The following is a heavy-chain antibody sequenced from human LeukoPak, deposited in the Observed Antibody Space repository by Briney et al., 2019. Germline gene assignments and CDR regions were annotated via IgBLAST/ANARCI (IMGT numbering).Heavy chain of an antibody. J-gene: IGHJ5*02. Sequence: SETLSLTCTVSGGSISRSSYYWGWIRQPPGKGLEWIGSIYYSGSTYYNPSLKSRVTISVDTSKNQFSLKLSSVTAADTAVYYCADTRVPRDPWGQGTLVTVSS. CDR1: GGSISRSSYY. CDR2: IYYSGST. CDR3: ADTRVPRDP. V-gene: IGHV4-39*01.